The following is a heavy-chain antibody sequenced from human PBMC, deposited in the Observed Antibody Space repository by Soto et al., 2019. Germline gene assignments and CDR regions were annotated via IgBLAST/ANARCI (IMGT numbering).Heavy chain of an antibody. D-gene: IGHD6-19*01. V-gene: IGHV4-59*13. CDR1: GGSISSYW. J-gene: IGHJ3*02. CDR3: ARTPSQWLVGGAFDI. CDR2: IYYSGST. Sequence: QVQLQESGPGLVKPSETLSLTCTVSGGSISSYWWSLIQHPARKGLGLIGYIYYSGSTNYNPSLKSRVTISVDTSKNQFSLKLSSVTAADTAVYYCARTPSQWLVGGAFDIWGQGTMVTVSS.